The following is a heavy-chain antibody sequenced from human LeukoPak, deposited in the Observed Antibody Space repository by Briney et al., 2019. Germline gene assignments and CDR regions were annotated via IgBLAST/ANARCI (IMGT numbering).Heavy chain of an antibody. Sequence: GGSLRLSCAASGFTFDVYAMDWVRHAPGKGLEWVSGISWNSGRIDYADSVKGRFTISRDNAKKSLYLQMNSLRAEDTALYYCAKGLYGDYVGYFDSWGQGTQVTVSS. D-gene: IGHD4-17*01. CDR1: GFTFDVYA. J-gene: IGHJ4*02. V-gene: IGHV3-9*01. CDR3: AKGLYGDYVGYFDS. CDR2: ISWNSGRI.